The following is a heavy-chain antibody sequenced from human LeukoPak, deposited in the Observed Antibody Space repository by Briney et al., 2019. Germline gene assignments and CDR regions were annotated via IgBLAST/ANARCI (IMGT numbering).Heavy chain of an antibody. CDR2: ISGAGGST. V-gene: IGHV3-23*01. D-gene: IGHD1-1*01. CDR3: VKLRTGTATNFDY. J-gene: IGHJ4*02. CDR1: GFTFSSYA. Sequence: GGSLGLSCAASGFTFSSYAMSWVRQAPGKGLGWVSGISGAGGSTYYADSVKGRFTISRDNSKDTLYLQMNSLRAEDTAIYYCVKLRTGTATNFDYWGQGTLVTVSS.